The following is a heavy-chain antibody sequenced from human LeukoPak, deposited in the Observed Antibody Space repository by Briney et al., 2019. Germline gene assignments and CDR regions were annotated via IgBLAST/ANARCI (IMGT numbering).Heavy chain of an antibody. CDR1: GFTFSNYW. CDR3: ARDWRQYYYDSSGSNAFDI. Sequence: GGSLRLSCAASGFTFSNYWMTWVRQAPGKGLEWVANIKEDGSEKYYVDSVKGRFTISRDNSKNTLYLQMGSLRAEDMAVYYCARDWRQYYYDSSGSNAFDIWGQGTMVTVSS. V-gene: IGHV3-7*01. D-gene: IGHD3-22*01. J-gene: IGHJ3*02. CDR2: IKEDGSEK.